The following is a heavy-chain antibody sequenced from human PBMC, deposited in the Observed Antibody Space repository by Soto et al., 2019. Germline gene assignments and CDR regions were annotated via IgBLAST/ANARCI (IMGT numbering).Heavy chain of an antibody. CDR1: GFTFSDYW. D-gene: IGHD2-15*01. CDR3: ARPYCAGATCYSPPDF. V-gene: IGHV3-7*01. CDR2: IKYDGSEI. J-gene: IGHJ4*02. Sequence: EVQLVESGGDLVQPGGSLRLSCAVSGFTFSDYWMTWVRQAPGKGLEWVANIKYDGSEIHYVDSVKGRFTVSRDNARTSLYLQMNSLTTEDTAVYFCARPYCAGATCYSPPDFWGQGTLVSVSS.